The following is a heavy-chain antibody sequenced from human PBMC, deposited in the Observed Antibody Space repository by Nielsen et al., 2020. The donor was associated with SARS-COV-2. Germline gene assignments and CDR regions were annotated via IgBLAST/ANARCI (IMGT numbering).Heavy chain of an antibody. V-gene: IGHV4-4*02. CDR1: GGSISSTNW. CDR2: IYHSGTT. Sequence: SETLSLTCSVSGGSISSTNWWSWVRQTPGTGLEWIGEIYHSGTTNYNPSLKSRVTISIDKSNNQFSLRLTSVTAADTAVYYCARVVPRYSGTACYFDNWGHGTLVTVSS. J-gene: IGHJ4*01. D-gene: IGHD1-26*01. CDR3: ARVVPRYSGTACYFDN.